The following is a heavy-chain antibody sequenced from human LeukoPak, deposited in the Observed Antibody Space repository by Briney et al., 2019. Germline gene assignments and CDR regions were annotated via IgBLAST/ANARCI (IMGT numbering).Heavy chain of an antibody. CDR1: GGSISSSSYY. CDR3: AREVSITMVRGVKKNWFDP. Sequence: SETLSLTCTVSGGSISSSSYYWSWIRQPPGKGLEWIGEINHSGSTNYNPSLKSRVTISVDTSKNQFSLKLSSVTAADTAVYYCAREVSITMVRGVKKNWFDPWGQGTLVTVSS. V-gene: IGHV4-39*07. CDR2: INHSGST. D-gene: IGHD3-10*01. J-gene: IGHJ5*02.